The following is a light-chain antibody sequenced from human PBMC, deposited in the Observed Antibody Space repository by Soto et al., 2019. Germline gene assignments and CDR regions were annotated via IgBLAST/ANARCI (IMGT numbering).Light chain of an antibody. CDR1: QSVSSN. J-gene: IGKJ1*01. V-gene: IGKV3-15*01. Sequence: EIVVTQSPATLSVSPGERATLSCRASQSVSSNLAWYQQKPGQAPRLLIYGASTRDTGIPARFSGSGSGTEFTLTISSLQSEDFAVYYCQHYNNWPRTFGQGTKVEIK. CDR3: QHYNNWPRT. CDR2: GAS.